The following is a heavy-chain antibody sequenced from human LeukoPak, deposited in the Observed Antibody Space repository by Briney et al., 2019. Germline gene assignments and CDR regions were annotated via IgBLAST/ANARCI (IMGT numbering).Heavy chain of an antibody. D-gene: IGHD5-18*01. CDR3: ARDRYGYLEIDY. CDR1: GGSFSSYY. CDR2: IYYIGGT. Sequence: SETLSLTCAVYGGSFSSYYWSWIRQPPGKGLEWIGYIYYIGGTTYNPSLKSRVTISIDASKNQFSLKLSSVTAADTAVYYCARDRYGYLEIDYWGQGTLVTVSS. J-gene: IGHJ4*02. V-gene: IGHV4-59*01.